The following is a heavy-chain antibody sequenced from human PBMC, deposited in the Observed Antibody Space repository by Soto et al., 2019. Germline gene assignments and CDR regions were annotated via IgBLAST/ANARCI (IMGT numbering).Heavy chain of an antibody. CDR1: WFTFSSYW. Sequence: GGSLRLSWAASWFTFSSYWMSWVRQAPGKGLEWVANIKQDGSETYYADSVKGRFTISRDNAKKSLYLQMSSLRTDDTALYYCARGSSYDNSGYDYWGKGTLVTVSS. V-gene: IGHV3-7*01. CDR2: IKQDGSET. CDR3: ARGSSYDNSGYDY. J-gene: IGHJ4*02. D-gene: IGHD3-22*01.